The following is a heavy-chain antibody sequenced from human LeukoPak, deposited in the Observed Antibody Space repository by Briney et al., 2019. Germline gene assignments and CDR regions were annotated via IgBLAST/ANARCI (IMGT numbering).Heavy chain of an antibody. CDR1: GFTLSTYW. D-gene: IGHD3-22*01. Sequence: GGSLSLSCAASGFTLSTYWMSGVRQAPGKGREGLANIKQDGREKYYVDSVKGRFTISRDNAKNSMYLQLNSLRVEDTAVYYCARDGLGVVGRSGYYYGPPHFDYWGQGTLVTVSS. CDR3: ARDGLGVVGRSGYYYGPPHFDY. V-gene: IGHV3-7*03. J-gene: IGHJ4*02. CDR2: IKQDGREK.